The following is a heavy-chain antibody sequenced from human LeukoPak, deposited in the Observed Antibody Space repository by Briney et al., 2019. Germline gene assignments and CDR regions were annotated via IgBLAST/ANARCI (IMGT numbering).Heavy chain of an antibody. Sequence: SETLSLTCTVSGGSISSYYWSWIRQPPGKGLEWIGYIYYSGSTNYNPSLKSRVTISVDTSKNQFSLKLSSVTAADTAVYYCARGLSIAARLFHYWGQGTLVTVSS. CDR2: IYYSGST. CDR3: ARGLSIAARLFHY. J-gene: IGHJ4*02. CDR1: GGSISSYY. D-gene: IGHD6-6*01. V-gene: IGHV4-59*12.